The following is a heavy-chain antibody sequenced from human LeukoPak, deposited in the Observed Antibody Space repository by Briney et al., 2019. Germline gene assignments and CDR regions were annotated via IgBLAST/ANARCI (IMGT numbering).Heavy chain of an antibody. J-gene: IGHJ4*02. D-gene: IGHD3-10*01. V-gene: IGHV3-66*01. CDR3: ARGARGSGTASDY. CDR2: IYSGGST. CDR1: GFTFNNYG. Sequence: GGTLRLSCAASGFTFNNYGLSWVRQAPGKGLEWVSLIYSGGSTYYADSVKGRFTISRDNSKNTLYLQMNSLRAEDTAVYYCARGARGSGTASDYWGQGTLVTVSS.